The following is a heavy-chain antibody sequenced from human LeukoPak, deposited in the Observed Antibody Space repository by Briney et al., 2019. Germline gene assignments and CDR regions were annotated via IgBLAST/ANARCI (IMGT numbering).Heavy chain of an antibody. Sequence: PSETLSLSCTVSGGSNNGYYWSWIRQPPGKGLEWIGYTHPSGNTNYSPSLKSRVTISIDTSGNQFSLKLSSVTAADTAVYYCARKAPKKGWFDPWGQGTLVTVSS. CDR2: THPSGNT. CDR1: GGSNNGYY. CDR3: ARKAPKKGWFDP. J-gene: IGHJ5*02. V-gene: IGHV4-4*09.